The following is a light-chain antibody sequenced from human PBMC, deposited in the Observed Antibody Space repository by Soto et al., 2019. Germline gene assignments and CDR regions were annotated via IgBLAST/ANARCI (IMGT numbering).Light chain of an antibody. J-gene: IGLJ1*01. Sequence: QSALTQPASVSGSPGQSITISCTGTSSDVGGYNFVSWYQQHPGKVPKLMIFDVNRRPSGVSDRFSGSKSGNTASLTISGLRAEDEGDYYCCSYTSSSTHVFGRGTKVTAL. V-gene: IGLV2-14*03. CDR3: CSYTSSSTHV. CDR1: SSDVGGYNF. CDR2: DVN.